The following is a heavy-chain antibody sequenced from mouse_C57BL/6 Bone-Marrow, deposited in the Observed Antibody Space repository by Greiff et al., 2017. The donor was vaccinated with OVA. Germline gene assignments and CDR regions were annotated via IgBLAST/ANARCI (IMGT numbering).Heavy chain of an antibody. J-gene: IGHJ4*01. D-gene: IGHD1-1*01. CDR2: INPNNGGT. CDR1: GYTFTDYN. Sequence: EVQLQQSGPELVKPGASVKIPCKASGYTFTDYNMDWVKQSHGKSLEWIGDINPNNGGTNYNQKFKGKATLTVDKSSSTAYMELRSRTSEDTAVYYCARGYYYGSRNYAMDYWGQGTSVTVSS. CDR3: ARGYYYGSRNYAMDY. V-gene: IGHV1-18*01.